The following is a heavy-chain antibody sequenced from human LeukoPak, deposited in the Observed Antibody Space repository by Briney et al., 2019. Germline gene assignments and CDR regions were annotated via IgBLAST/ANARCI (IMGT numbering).Heavy chain of an antibody. V-gene: IGHV3-21*01. CDR1: GFTFSSYS. Sequence: KTGGSLRLSCAASGFTFSSYSMNWVRQAPGKGLEWVSSISSSSSYIYYEDSVKGRFTISRDNAKNSLYLQMNSPRAEDTAVYYCAKDSSSSNPYYGMDVWGQGTTVTVSS. CDR2: ISSSSSYI. CDR3: AKDSSSSNPYYGMDV. D-gene: IGHD6-6*01. J-gene: IGHJ6*02.